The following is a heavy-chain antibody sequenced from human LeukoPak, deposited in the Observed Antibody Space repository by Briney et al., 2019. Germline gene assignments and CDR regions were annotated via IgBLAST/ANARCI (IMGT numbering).Heavy chain of an antibody. Sequence: HPGGSLRLSCAASGFTFSSYWMHWVRHAPGKGLVWVSRIKSDGSTNYADSVKGRFTISRDNAKNTLSLQMNSLRAEDTGVYYCARAPSEIGGYYPEYFRHWGQGTLVTVSS. CDR1: GFTFSSYW. CDR2: IKSDGST. J-gene: IGHJ1*01. CDR3: ARAPSEIGGYYPEYFRH. V-gene: IGHV3-74*01. D-gene: IGHD3-22*01.